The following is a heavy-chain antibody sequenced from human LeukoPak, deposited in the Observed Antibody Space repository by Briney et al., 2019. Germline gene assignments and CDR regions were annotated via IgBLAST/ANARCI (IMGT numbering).Heavy chain of an antibody. D-gene: IGHD2-15*01. CDR2: ISGTGGST. Sequence: GGSLRLSCAASGFTFSSYAMSWVRQAPGKGLEWVSAISGTGGSTYYADSVKGRFTISRDNSKNTLYLQMNSLRAEDTAVYYCARDQPRYCSGGSCYSGPYDYWGQGTLVTVSS. J-gene: IGHJ4*02. V-gene: IGHV3-23*01. CDR1: GFTFSSYA. CDR3: ARDQPRYCSGGSCYSGPYDY.